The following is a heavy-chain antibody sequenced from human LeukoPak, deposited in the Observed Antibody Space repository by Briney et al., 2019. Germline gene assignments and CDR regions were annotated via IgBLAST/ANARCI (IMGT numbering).Heavy chain of an antibody. CDR1: GFTVSSNY. CDR2: IYSSGSP. D-gene: IGHD2-2*01. CDR3: ARGGLGNCSSTSCPPYYYGMTS. Sequence: GGSLRLSCAASGFTVSSNYMSWVRQAPGKGLEWVSVIYSSGSPYYADSVKGRFTISRDNSKNTLYPQMNSLRAEDTAVYYCARGGLGNCSSTSCPPYYYGMTSGAKGPRSPSP. J-gene: IGHJ6*02. V-gene: IGHV3-66*02.